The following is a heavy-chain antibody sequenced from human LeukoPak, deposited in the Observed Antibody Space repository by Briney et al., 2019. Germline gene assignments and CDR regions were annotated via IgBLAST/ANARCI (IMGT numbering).Heavy chain of an antibody. Sequence: GGSLRLSCAASGFTVSSNYMSWVRQAPGKGLEWVSVIYSGGSTYYADSVKGRFTISRDNAKNSLYLQMSTLRAEDTAIYYCARDPRYSYDDSGTFDSWGQGTLLIVSS. CDR3: ARDPRYSYDDSGTFDS. D-gene: IGHD3-22*01. CDR2: IYSGGST. V-gene: IGHV3-53*01. CDR1: GFTVSSNY. J-gene: IGHJ4*02.